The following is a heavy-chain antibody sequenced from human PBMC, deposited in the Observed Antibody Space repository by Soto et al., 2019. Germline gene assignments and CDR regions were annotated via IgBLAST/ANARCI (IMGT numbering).Heavy chain of an antibody. CDR3: AKDVGSNDYYFYGMDV. CDR1: GFTFSSYG. V-gene: IGHV3-30*18. J-gene: IGHJ6*02. D-gene: IGHD1-26*01. CDR2: ISYDGSKK. Sequence: GGSLRLSCTASGFTFSSYGMHWVRQAPGEGLEWGAVISYDGSKKYDTDSVKGRFTISRDNSKKTLYLQMNSLRVDDTAVYYCAKDVGSNDYYFYGMDVWGQGTTVTVSS.